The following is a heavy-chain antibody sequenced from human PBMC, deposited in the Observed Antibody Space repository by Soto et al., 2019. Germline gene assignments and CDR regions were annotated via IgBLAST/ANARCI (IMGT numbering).Heavy chain of an antibody. Sequence: PSETLSLTCTVSGGSITNYYWSWIRQPPGKGLEWIGYIYNSGSTNYNPSLKSRVTISVDTSKNQFSLKLSSVTAADTAVYYCARGGTRNNFQPWGQGTLVTVSS. CDR1: GGSITNYY. J-gene: IGHJ1*01. CDR2: IYNSGST. CDR3: ARGGTRNNFQP. V-gene: IGHV4-59*01. D-gene: IGHD1-1*01.